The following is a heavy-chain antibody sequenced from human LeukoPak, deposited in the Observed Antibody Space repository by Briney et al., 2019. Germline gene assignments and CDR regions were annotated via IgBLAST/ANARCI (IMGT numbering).Heavy chain of an antibody. CDR2: IRTKAYGGTT. CDR1: GFTFGDYG. V-gene: IGHV3-49*04. D-gene: IGHD3-22*01. Sequence: GRSLRLSCTSSGFTFGDYGMRWVRQAPGKGLEWVGVIRTKAYGGTTEYAASVKGRFTISRDDSKSIAYLQMNSLKTEDTAVYYCTRRAYDSSGYYSDNWGQGTLVTVSS. J-gene: IGHJ4*02. CDR3: TRRAYDSSGYYSDN.